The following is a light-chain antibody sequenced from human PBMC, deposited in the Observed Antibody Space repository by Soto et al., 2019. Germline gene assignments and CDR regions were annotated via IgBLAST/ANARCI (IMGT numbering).Light chain of an antibody. CDR1: QSITSY. V-gene: IGKV1-39*01. CDR3: QQSYSTPRA. CDR2: AAS. J-gene: IGKJ1*01. Sequence: PSTQSRASLAASVGDIVTITCRACQSITSYLTGYQQNPGQAPKLLIYAASSLQSGVPSRFSGGGSGTDFTLTISSLQPEDFATYYCQQSYSTPRAFGQGTKVDI.